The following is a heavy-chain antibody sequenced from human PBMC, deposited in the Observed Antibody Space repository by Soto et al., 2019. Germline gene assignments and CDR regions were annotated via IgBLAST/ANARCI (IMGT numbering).Heavy chain of an antibody. V-gene: IGHV3-23*01. D-gene: IGHD2-8*01. CDR2: ISGSGGST. CDR1: GFTFSSYA. J-gene: IGHJ5*02. CDR3: AKDPILGYCTNGVCPNWFDP. Sequence: GSLRLSCAASGFTFSSYAMSWVRQAPGKGLEWVSAISGSGGSTYYADSVKGRFTISRDNSKNTLYLQMNSLRAEDTAVYYCAKDPILGYCTNGVCPNWFDPWGQGTLVTVSS.